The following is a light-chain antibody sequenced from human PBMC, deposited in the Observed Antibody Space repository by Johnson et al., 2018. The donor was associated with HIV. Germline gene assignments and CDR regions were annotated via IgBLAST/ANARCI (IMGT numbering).Light chain of an antibody. V-gene: IGLV1-51*01. CDR1: SSNIGNNY. J-gene: IGLJ1*01. CDR2: NNS. CDR3: GAWDSSLSAYV. Sequence: QSVLTQPPSVSAAPGQKVTISCSGSSSNIGNNYVSWYQQLPGTAPKLLISNNSKRPSGIPARFSGSKFGPSATLAITGLQTGDEADYYCGAWDSSLSAYVFGTGTQVTV.